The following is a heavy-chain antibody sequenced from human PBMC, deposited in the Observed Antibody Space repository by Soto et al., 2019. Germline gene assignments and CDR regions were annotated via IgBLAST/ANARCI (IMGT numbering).Heavy chain of an antibody. CDR2: INPSGGST. V-gene: IGHV1-46*01. CDR3: ASRDWIAAAVYYYYGMDV. Sequence: ASVKVSCKASGYTFTSYYMHWVRQAPGQGLEWMGIINPSGGSTNYAQKFQGRVTITADKSTSTAYMELSSLRSEDTAVYYCASRDWIAAAVYYYYGMDVWGQGTMVTVSS. CDR1: GYTFTSYY. D-gene: IGHD6-13*01. J-gene: IGHJ6*02.